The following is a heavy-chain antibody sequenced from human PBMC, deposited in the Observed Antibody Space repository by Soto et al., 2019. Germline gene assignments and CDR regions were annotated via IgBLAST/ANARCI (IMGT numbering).Heavy chain of an antibody. V-gene: IGHV3-48*02. Sequence: EVQGVESGGGLVQPGGSLRLSCAASGFTFSSNSMNWVRQAPGKGLEWISYISSSSSTIYADSVKGRFTISRVNDKNSLYLQMNSLRDEDTAVYYCARVMLSGHLTSDLWGQGTLVTVSS. CDR2: ISSSSSTI. CDR1: GFTFSSNS. D-gene: IGHD3-3*01. J-gene: IGHJ5*02. CDR3: ARVMLSGHLTSDL.